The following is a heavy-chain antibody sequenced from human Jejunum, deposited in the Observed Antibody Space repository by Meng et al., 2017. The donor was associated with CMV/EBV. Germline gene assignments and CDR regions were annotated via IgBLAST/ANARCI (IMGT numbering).Heavy chain of an antibody. D-gene: IGHD1-1*01. CDR3: ARRGKESERRNWFDP. V-gene: IGHV5-51*01. CDR2: IFPDDSDT. J-gene: IGHJ5*02. CDR1: YSFPRYW. Sequence: YSFPRYWFGWVRPMPGKGLEWMGVIFPDDSDTRYRPSFRGQVTISADKSISTVYLHWSSLQASDTAFYYCARRGKESERRNWFDPWGQGTPVTVSS.